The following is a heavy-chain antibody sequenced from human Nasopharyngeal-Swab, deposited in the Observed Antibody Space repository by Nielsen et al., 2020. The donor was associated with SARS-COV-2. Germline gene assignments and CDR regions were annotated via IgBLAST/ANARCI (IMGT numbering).Heavy chain of an antibody. CDR3: ARALGSIAARPRFDP. J-gene: IGHJ5*02. D-gene: IGHD6-6*01. Sequence: WILQPPGKGLEWIGYIYYSGSTNYNPSLKSRVTISVDTSKNQFSLKLSSVTAADTAVYYCARALGSIAARPRFDPWGQGTLVTVSS. CDR2: IYYSGST. V-gene: IGHV4-59*01.